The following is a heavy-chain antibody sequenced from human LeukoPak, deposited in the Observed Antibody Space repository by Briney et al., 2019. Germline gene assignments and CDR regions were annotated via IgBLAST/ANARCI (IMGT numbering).Heavy chain of an antibody. V-gene: IGHV1-18*01. Sequence: ASVKVSCKASGYTFTSYGISWVRQAPGQGLEWMGWISAYNGNTNYAQKHQGRVTMTTDTSTSTAYMELRSLRSDDTAVYYCARDVSARLVVITRDYYYYGMDVWGQGTTVTVSS. CDR3: ARDVSARLVVITRDYYYYGMDV. D-gene: IGHD3-22*01. CDR2: ISAYNGNT. CDR1: GYTFTSYG. J-gene: IGHJ6*02.